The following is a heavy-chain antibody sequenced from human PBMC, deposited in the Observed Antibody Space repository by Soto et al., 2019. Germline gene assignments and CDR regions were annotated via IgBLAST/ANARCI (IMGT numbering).Heavy chain of an antibody. CDR1: GYSFGAYS. V-gene: IGHV3-48*02. Sequence: EVQLVESGGGLVQPGGSLRLSCAASGYSFGAYSMNWVRQASGKGLEWVSYITSRGDLIHYADSVKGRFTVSRDNAKDSLYLQMDSLKDDDTAVYYCARDHNWSFDYWGQGALVTVSS. CDR3: ARDHNWSFDY. CDR2: ITSRGDLI. J-gene: IGHJ4*02.